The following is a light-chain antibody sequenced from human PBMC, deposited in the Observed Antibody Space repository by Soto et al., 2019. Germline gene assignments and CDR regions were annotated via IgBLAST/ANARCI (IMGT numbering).Light chain of an antibody. CDR2: DVS. CDR3: ISYTRSSTVDVV. V-gene: IGLV2-14*01. Sequence: QSALTQPASVSGSPGQSITISCTGTSSDVGGYNYVSWYQQHPGKAPKLMIYDVSNRPSGVSNRFSGSKSGNTASLTISGLQAEDEADYYCISYTRSSTVDVVFGGGTKLTVL. CDR1: SSDVGGYNY. J-gene: IGLJ2*01.